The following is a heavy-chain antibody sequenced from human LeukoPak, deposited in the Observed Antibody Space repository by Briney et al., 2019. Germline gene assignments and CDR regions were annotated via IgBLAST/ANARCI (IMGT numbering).Heavy chain of an antibody. J-gene: IGHJ5*02. Sequence: GGSLRLSCAASGFTFSSYEMNWVRQATGKGLEWVSYISSSGSTIYYADSVKGRFTISRDNAKNSLYLQMNSLRAEDTAVYYCASLGVSSLINWFDPWGQGTLVTVSS. CDR1: GFTFSSYE. CDR2: ISSSGSTI. V-gene: IGHV3-48*03. D-gene: IGHD3-16*01. CDR3: ASLGVSSLINWFDP.